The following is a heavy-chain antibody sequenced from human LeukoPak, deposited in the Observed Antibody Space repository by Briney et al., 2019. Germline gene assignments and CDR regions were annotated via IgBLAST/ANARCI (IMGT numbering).Heavy chain of an antibody. J-gene: IGHJ4*02. Sequence: GGSLRLSCVASGFSFSDHYMSWIRQAPGKGLEWISYISSTGTTTYYADSVKGRFTISRDNAKNSLYLQMNSLRAEDTAVYYCAKNVGVWGPVHRITTPQEFDYWGQGTLVTVSS. CDR2: ISSTGTTT. D-gene: IGHD3-3*01. V-gene: IGHV3-11*01. CDR3: AKNVGVWGPVHRITTPQEFDY. CDR1: GFSFSDHY.